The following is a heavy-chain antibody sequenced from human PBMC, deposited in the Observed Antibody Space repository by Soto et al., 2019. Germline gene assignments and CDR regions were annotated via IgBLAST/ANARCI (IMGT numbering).Heavy chain of an antibody. V-gene: IGHV4-34*01. CDR3: AIGSADCSGGSCYSGFVWFVA. Sequence: SETLSLTCAVYGGSFSGYYWSWIRQPPGKGLEWIGEINHSGSTNYNPSLKSRVTISVDTSKNQFSLKLSSVTAADTAVYYCAIGSADCSGGSCYSGFVWFVAWGQGTLVAV. CDR1: GGSFSGYY. J-gene: IGHJ5*02. CDR2: INHSGST. D-gene: IGHD2-15*01.